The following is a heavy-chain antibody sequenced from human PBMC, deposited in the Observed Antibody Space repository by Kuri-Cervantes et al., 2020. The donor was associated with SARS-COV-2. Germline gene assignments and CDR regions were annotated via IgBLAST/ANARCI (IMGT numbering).Heavy chain of an antibody. V-gene: IGHV4-39*07. CDR1: GGSISSSSYY. CDR3: ARVHDSSGYKPLDI. CDR2: IYYSGST. D-gene: IGHD3-22*01. J-gene: IGHJ3*02. Sequence: ESLKISCTVSGGSISSSSYYWGWIRQPPGKGLEWIGSIYYSGSTYYNPSLKSRVTISVDTSKNQFSLKLSSVTAADTAVYYCARVHDSSGYKPLDIWGQGTMVTVSS.